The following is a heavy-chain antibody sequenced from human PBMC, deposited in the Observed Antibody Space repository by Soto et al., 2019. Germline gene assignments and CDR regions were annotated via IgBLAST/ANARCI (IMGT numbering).Heavy chain of an antibody. D-gene: IGHD3-22*01. J-gene: IGHJ6*02. CDR1: GFTFSSYD. Sequence: QTGGSLRLSCAASGFTFSSYDMHWVRQATGKGLEWVSAIGTAGDTYYPGSVKGRFTISRENAKNSLYLQMNSLRAGDTAVYYCARDLHKKDSSGYSAYYYYYGMDVWGQGTTVTVSS. V-gene: IGHV3-13*01. CDR3: ARDLHKKDSSGYSAYYYYYGMDV. CDR2: IGTAGDT.